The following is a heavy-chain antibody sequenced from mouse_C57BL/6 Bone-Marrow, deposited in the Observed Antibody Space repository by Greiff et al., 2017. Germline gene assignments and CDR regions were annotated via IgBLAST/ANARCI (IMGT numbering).Heavy chain of an antibody. V-gene: IGHV5-4*01. D-gene: IGHD2-1*01. CDR3: AREKNYGNWN. Sequence: EVKLVESGGGLVKPGGSLKLSCAASGFTFSSYAMSWVRQTPEKGLEWVATISDGGSYTYYPDNVKGRFTISRDNAKNNLYLQMSHLKSEDTAMYYCAREKNYGNWNWGQGTLVTVSA. CDR1: GFTFSSYA. J-gene: IGHJ3*01. CDR2: ISDGGSYT.